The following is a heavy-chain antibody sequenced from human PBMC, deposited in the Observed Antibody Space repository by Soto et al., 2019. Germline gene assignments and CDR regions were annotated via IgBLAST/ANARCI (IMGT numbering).Heavy chain of an antibody. V-gene: IGHV1-69*06. CDR2: IIPIFGTA. CDR1: GGTFSSYA. Sequence: GASGKVSCKASGGTFSSYAISWVRQAPGQGLEWMGGIIPIFGTANYAQKFQGRVTITADKSTSTAYMELSSLRSEDTAVYYCARDQNSITMIVWPSLTRDYNWFDPWCQGTLVTVSS. J-gene: IGHJ5*02. CDR3: ARDQNSITMIVWPSLTRDYNWFDP. D-gene: IGHD3-22*01.